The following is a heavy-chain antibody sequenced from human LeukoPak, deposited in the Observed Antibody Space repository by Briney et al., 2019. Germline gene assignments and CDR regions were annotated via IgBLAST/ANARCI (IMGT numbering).Heavy chain of an antibody. Sequence: KPSETLSLTCTVSGGSISSYYWSWIRQPPGKGLEWIGYIYYSGSTNYNPSLKSRVTISVDTSKNQFSLKLSPVTAADTAVYYCARDGKQLGLYGMDVWGQGTTVAVSS. CDR2: IYYSGST. CDR3: ARDGKQLGLYGMDV. CDR1: GGSISSYY. D-gene: IGHD6-13*01. V-gene: IGHV4-59*01. J-gene: IGHJ6*02.